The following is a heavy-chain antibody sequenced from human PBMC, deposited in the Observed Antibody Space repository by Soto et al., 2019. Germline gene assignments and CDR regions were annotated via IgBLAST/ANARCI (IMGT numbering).Heavy chain of an antibody. CDR1: CGSYSAYN. D-gene: IGHD3-22*01. CDR2: ITHSGGT. J-gene: IGHJ4*02. Sequence: SETLSLTCAVYCGSYSAYNRNWIRQPPGKGLEWVGEITHSGGTSYNPSLKRRVTRSVDTSKSQFSLKLTSVTAADRAVYYCARRSADTVDGTGCYEYLGQGAAVTVSS. V-gene: IGHV4-34*01. CDR3: ARRSADTVDGTGCYEY.